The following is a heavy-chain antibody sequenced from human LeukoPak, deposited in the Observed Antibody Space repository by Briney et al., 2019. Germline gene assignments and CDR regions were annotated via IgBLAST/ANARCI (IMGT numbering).Heavy chain of an antibody. CDR3: ARRYCSSTSCYVRRENAFDI. J-gene: IGHJ3*02. Sequence: SETLSLTCAVYGGSFSGYYWSWIRQPPGKGLEWIGEINHSGSTNYNPSLTSRVTISVDTSKNQFSLKLSSVTAADTAVYYCARRYCSSTSCYVRRENAFDIWGQGTMVTVSS. CDR1: GGSFSGYY. D-gene: IGHD2-2*01. V-gene: IGHV4-34*01. CDR2: INHSGST.